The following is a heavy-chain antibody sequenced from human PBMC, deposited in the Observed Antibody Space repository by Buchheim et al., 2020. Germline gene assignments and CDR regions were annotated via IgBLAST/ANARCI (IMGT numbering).Heavy chain of an antibody. V-gene: IGHV4-31*03. CDR3: ASPAPYYYDSSGSEPYYYYGMDV. J-gene: IGHJ6*02. CDR1: GGSISSGGYY. D-gene: IGHD3-22*01. CDR2: IYYSGST. Sequence: QVQLQESGPGLVKPSQTLSLTCTVSGGSISSGGYYWSWIRQHPGKGLEWIGYIYYSGSTYYNPSLKSRVTISVDTSKNQSSLKLSSVTAADTAVYYCASPAPYYYDSSGSEPYYYYGMDVWGQGTT.